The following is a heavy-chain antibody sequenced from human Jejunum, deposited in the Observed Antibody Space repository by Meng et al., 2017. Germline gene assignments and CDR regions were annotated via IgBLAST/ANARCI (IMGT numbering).Heavy chain of an antibody. CDR1: GGSLRTGAYY. V-gene: IGHV4-31*03. Sequence: QGQLQGCGPGLLKPSPTPSLTCTLPGGSLRTGAYYWSWIRQHPGKGLEWIGYIYYTGSTFYNPSLKSRVSISLETSKNQFSLKVTSVTAADTAFYYCARLGITETIGGFDPWGQGILVTVSS. CDR3: ARLGITETIGGFDP. CDR2: IYYTGST. D-gene: IGHD1-7*01. J-gene: IGHJ5*02.